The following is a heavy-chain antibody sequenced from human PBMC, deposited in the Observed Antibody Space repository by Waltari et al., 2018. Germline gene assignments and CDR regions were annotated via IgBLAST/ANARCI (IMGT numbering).Heavy chain of an antibody. D-gene: IGHD6-13*01. Sequence: QVQLQESGPGLVKPSQTLSLTCPVSGVSLNPCYLYWSWIRQQPGKGLEWIGYSYYSGDTYYNPSLKSRVAISIDASKKQFSLTMTSVTAADTATYYCARELAGGGSRWFDPWGPGTQVIVSS. V-gene: IGHV4-31*03. CDR1: GVSLNPCYLY. J-gene: IGHJ5*02. CDR3: ARELAGGGSRWFDP. CDR2: SYYSGDT.